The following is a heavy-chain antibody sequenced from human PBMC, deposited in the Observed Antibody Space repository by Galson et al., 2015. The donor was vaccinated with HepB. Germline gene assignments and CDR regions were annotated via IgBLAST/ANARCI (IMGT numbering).Heavy chain of an antibody. Sequence: SLRLSCAASGFTFSSYAMSWVRQAPGKGLEWVSAISGSGCSTYYADSVKGRFTISRDNSKNTLYLQMNSLRAEDTAVYYCASSRDFWSGYYAGRDYYYYYGMDVWGQGTTVTVSS. J-gene: IGHJ6*02. V-gene: IGHV3-23*01. CDR2: ISGSGCST. CDR3: ASSRDFWSGYYAGRDYYYYYGMDV. CDR1: GFTFSSYA. D-gene: IGHD3-3*01.